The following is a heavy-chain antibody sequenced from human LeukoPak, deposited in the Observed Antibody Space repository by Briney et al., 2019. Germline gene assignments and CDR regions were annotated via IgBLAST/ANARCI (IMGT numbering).Heavy chain of an antibody. V-gene: IGHV3-30-3*01. CDR1: GFTLSRYA. D-gene: IGHD7-27*01. Sequence: GGSLRLSCAASGFTLSRYAINWVRQAPGKGLEWVAVISYDGSNKYYADSVKGRFTISRDNSKNTLWLQMNSLRSEDTAVYYCARDMAPGGGPGDYYGMDVWGQGTTVTVSS. CDR3: ARDMAPGGGPGDYYGMDV. J-gene: IGHJ6*02. CDR2: ISYDGSNK.